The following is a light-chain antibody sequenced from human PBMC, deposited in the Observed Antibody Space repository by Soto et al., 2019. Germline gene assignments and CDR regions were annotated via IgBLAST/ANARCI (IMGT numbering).Light chain of an antibody. CDR2: SNN. CDR1: SSNIGSNT. CDR3: AAWDDSLNGWV. Sequence: QSVLTQPRSASGTPGQRVTISCSGSSSNIGSNTVNWYQQLPGTAPKLLIYSNNKQPSAVPDRFSGSKYCTSTSLAISGLQSEDEADYYCAAWDDSLNGWVFGGGTKLTVL. J-gene: IGLJ3*02. V-gene: IGLV1-44*01.